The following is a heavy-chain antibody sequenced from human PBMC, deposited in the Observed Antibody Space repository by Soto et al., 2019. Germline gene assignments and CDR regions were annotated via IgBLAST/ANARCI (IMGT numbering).Heavy chain of an antibody. D-gene: IGHD1-20*01. CDR3: ARGQVSNLDF. V-gene: IGHV1-8*01. CDR1: GYTFTSYD. CDR2: MNPNSGNT. Sequence: ASVKVSCKASGYTFTSYDINWVRQATGQGHEWMGWMNPNSGNTGYAQKFQGRVTITRNTSISTAYMELSSLRSEDTAVYYCARGQVSNLDFRGQGTLDTVSS. J-gene: IGHJ4*02.